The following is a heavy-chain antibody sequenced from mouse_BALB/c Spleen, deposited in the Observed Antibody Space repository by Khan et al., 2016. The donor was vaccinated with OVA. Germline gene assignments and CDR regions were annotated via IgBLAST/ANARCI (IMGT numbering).Heavy chain of an antibody. CDR3: ASHLTGSFAY. Sequence: EVQGVESGGDLVKPGGSLKLSCAASGFSFSSYSMSWVRQTPDKRLEWVATISSGGDYTSSPDIVSGPFPISRATAKNTLYLQMSSLTSEDTAMYYCASHLTGSFAYWGQGTLVTVSA. CDR1: GFSFSSYS. J-gene: IGHJ3*01. V-gene: IGHV5-6*01. D-gene: IGHD4-1*01. CDR2: ISSGGDYT.